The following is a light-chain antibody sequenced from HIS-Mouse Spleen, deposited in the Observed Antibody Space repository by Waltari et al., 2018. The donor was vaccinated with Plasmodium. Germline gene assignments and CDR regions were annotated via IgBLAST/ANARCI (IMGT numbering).Light chain of an antibody. J-gene: IGKJ3*01. V-gene: IGKV3-15*01. CDR1: QSVSSN. Sequence: IAMTQSPATLSVSPGERATLSCRASQSVSSNLAWYQQKPGQAPRLLIYGASTRATGIPARFSGSGSGTEFTLTISSLQSEDFAVYYCQQYNNWSFTFGPGTKVDIK. CDR3: QQYNNWSFT. CDR2: GAS.